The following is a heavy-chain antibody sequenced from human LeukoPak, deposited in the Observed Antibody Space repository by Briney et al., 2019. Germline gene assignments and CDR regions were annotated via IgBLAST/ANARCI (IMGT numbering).Heavy chain of an antibody. CDR3: VRGLIASV. D-gene: IGHD2-21*01. CDR2: ISASGITI. Sequence: PGGSLRLSCVASGFNFSPFEMNWVRQAPGKGLEWVSYISASGITINYADSVKGRFTISRDNAKESLFLQMSSLRVEDTAVYYCVRGLIASVWGKGSTVAVSS. V-gene: IGHV3-48*03. CDR1: GFNFSPFE. J-gene: IGHJ6*04.